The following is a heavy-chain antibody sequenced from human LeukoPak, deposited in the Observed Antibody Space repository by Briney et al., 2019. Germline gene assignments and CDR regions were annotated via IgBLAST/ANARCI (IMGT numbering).Heavy chain of an antibody. J-gene: IGHJ4*02. V-gene: IGHV4-39*01. CDR3: ARLPYPYDSSGSPPLDY. CDR1: GGSISSSNYY. D-gene: IGHD3-22*01. CDR2: IYYSGST. Sequence: SSGTLSLTCTVSGGSISSSNYYWGWIRQPPGKGLEWIGSIYYSGSTYYSPSLKSRVTISVDTSKNQFSLKLSSMTAADTAVYYCARLPYPYDSSGSPPLDYWGQGTLVTVSS.